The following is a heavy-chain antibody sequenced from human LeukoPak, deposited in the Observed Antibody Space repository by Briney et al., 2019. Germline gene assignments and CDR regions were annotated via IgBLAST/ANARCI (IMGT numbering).Heavy chain of an antibody. CDR2: FDPEDGDT. V-gene: IGHV1-24*01. D-gene: IGHD3-10*02. CDR1: GYTLTELS. Sequence: VASVKVSCKVSGYTLTELSMHWVRQAPGKGLEWMGRFDPEDGDTIYAQKFQGRVTMTADTSRDTVYMELSSLRSEDTAVYYCATEGKIVRGVYTDYWGQGTLVTVSS. CDR3: ATEGKIVRGVYTDY. J-gene: IGHJ4*02.